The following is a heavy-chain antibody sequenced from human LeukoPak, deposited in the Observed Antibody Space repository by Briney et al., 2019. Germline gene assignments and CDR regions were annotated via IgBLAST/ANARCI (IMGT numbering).Heavy chain of an antibody. V-gene: IGHV3-48*02. Sequence: GGSLRLSCAASGFTFRSYSMYWVRQAPGKGLEWVSFISGMSSTIYYADSVKGRFTISRDNAKNSVYLQMNSLRDEDTAVYYCARDSSDAYNPXPGYWGQGTLVTVSS. CDR3: ARDSSDAYNPXPGY. J-gene: IGHJ4*02. CDR2: ISGMSSTI. D-gene: IGHD1-1*01. CDR1: GFTFRSYS.